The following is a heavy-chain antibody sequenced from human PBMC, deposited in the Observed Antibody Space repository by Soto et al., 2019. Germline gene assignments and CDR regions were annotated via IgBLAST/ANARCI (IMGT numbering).Heavy chain of an antibody. J-gene: IGHJ6*04. V-gene: IGHV3-74*01. CDR3: AAVKNNDYDLWTNYPYYCYCGLGV. CDR1: RFTLNLYC. Sequence: WVSLRLSCPVSRFTLNLYCLHWVRQFPGKRLPWVSRIKTDGSSPNYADPVGGRFTVSRDNADSTLYLQMNSLKAEDTAVYYCAAVKNNDYDLWTNYPYYCYCGLGVWGKGTRVTVSS. D-gene: IGHD3-3*01. CDR2: IKTDGSSP.